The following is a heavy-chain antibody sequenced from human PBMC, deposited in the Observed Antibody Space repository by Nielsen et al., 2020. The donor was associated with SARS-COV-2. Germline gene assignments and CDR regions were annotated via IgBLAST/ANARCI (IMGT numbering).Heavy chain of an antibody. Sequence: ASVKVSCKASGYTFTDYYIHWVRQAPGQGLEWMGRINPYSGGTNYAQKFQGTVTMTRDASISTVYMELTPDDTAVYYCARELTVGMATIGAFDIWGQGTVVTVSS. CDR2: INPYSGGT. V-gene: IGHV1-2*06. D-gene: IGHD5-24*01. CDR1: GYTFTDYY. CDR3: ARELTVGMATIGAFDI. J-gene: IGHJ3*02.